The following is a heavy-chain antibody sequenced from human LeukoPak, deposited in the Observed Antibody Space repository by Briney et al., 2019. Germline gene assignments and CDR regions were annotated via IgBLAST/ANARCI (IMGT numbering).Heavy chain of an antibody. V-gene: IGHV4-4*09. CDR2: IYTSGST. J-gene: IGHJ5*02. CDR1: GGSISSYY. D-gene: IGHD2-2*01. Sequence: SETLSLTCTVSGGSISSYYWSWIRQPPGKGLEWIGYIYTSGSTNYNPSLKSRVTISVDTSKNQFSLKLSSVTAADSALYYCARGSAAMWAWFDPWGQGTLVTVSS. CDR3: ARGSAAMWAWFDP.